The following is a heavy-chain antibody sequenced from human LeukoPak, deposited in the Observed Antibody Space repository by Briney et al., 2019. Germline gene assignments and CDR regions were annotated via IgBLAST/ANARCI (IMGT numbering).Heavy chain of an antibody. Sequence: PSETLSLTCTVSGGSISPYYWSWLRQPPGEGLEWIGYIYYSGSTNYNPSLKSRVIISVDTSKNQFSLKLSSVTAADTAVYYCAKYGYNYAFDIWGQGTVVTVSS. J-gene: IGHJ3*02. CDR3: AKYGYNYAFDI. CDR2: IYYSGST. CDR1: GGSISPYY. D-gene: IGHD5-24*01. V-gene: IGHV4-59*01.